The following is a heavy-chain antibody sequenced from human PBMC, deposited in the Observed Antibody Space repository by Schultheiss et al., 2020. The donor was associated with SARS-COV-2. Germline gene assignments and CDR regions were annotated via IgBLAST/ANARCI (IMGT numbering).Heavy chain of an antibody. J-gene: IGHJ3*02. D-gene: IGHD4-17*01. CDR3: AKDERDYGDYEEDAFDI. CDR1: GFTFSSYA. V-gene: IGHV3-23*01. CDR2: ISGSGGST. Sequence: GSLRLSCAASGFTFSSYAMSWVRQAPGKGLEWVSAISGSGGSTYYADSVKGRFTISRDNSKNTLYLQMNSLRAEDTAVYYCAKDERDYGDYEEDAFDIWGQGTMVTVSS.